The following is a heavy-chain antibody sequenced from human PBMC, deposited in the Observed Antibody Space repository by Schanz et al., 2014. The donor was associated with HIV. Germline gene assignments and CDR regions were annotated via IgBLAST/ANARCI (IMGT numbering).Heavy chain of an antibody. D-gene: IGHD3-16*01. CDR2: ISYDGSNK. V-gene: IGHV3-30*03. CDR3: ARVANWDYYGMDV. J-gene: IGHJ6*02. CDR1: GFTFSTYG. Sequence: QVQLVESGGGVVQPGRSLRLSCAASGFTFSTYGMHWVRQAPGQGLEWVAFISYDGSNKYYADSVKGRFTISRDNSKNTLYLQMNSLRAEDTAVYYCARVANWDYYGMDVWGRGTTVTVSS.